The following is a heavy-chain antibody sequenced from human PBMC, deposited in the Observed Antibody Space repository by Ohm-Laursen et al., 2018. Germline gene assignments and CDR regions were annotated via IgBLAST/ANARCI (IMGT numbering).Heavy chain of an antibody. V-gene: IGHV4-39*01. J-gene: IGHJ5*02. CDR1: GGPMSSDSHY. Sequence: SETLSLTCTVSGGPMSSDSHYWGWIRQPPGKGLEWIGSVFYSGTTYYSPSLKSRVTVSVDLSKTQFSLKLNSVTAADTAVYYYVRHSLGYCSSSSCTSNWFDPWGQGTLVTVSS. CDR2: VFYSGTT. CDR3: VRHSLGYCSSSSCTSNWFDP. D-gene: IGHD2-2*01.